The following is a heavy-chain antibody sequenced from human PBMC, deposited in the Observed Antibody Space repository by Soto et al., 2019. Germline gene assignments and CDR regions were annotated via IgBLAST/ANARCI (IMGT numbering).Heavy chain of an antibody. CDR2: INAGNGNT. CDR3: ARGITLPTPLDY. Sequence: ASGKVSCKGSGYTFTSYAMHWVRPVPGQRLEWMGWINAGNGNTKYSQKFQGRVTITRDTSASTAYMELSSLRSEGTAVYYCARGITLPTPLDYWGQGTLVTVSS. V-gene: IGHV1-3*01. D-gene: IGHD1-20*01. J-gene: IGHJ4*02. CDR1: GYTFTSYA.